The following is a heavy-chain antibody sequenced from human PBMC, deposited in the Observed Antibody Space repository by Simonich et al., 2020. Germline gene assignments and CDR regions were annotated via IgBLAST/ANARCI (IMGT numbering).Heavy chain of an antibody. CDR2: IWYDGSNK. V-gene: IGHV3-33*01. D-gene: IGHD2-15*01. J-gene: IGHJ4*02. Sequence: QVQLVESGGGVVQPGRSLRLSCAASGFTFSSYGMHGVRQAPGKGLEWVAVIWYDGSNKYYADSVKGRFTISRDNSKNTRYLQMNSLRAEDTAVYYCARDRYCSGGSCYYFDYWGQGTLVTVSS. CDR1: GFTFSSYG. CDR3: ARDRYCSGGSCYYFDY.